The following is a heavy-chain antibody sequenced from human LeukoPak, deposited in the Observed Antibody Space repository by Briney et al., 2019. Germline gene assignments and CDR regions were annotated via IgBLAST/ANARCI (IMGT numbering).Heavy chain of an antibody. CDR3: VRDYYYGSGSYFYDC. J-gene: IGHJ4*02. Sequence: GGSLRLSCAASGFTFSNYAMHWVRQAPGKGLEYVSAISSNGGSTYYADSVKGRFTISRDNSKNTPYLQMGSLRAEDMALYYCVRDYYYGSGSYFYDCWGQGTLVIVSS. V-gene: IGHV3-64*02. D-gene: IGHD3-10*01. CDR1: GFTFSNYA. CDR2: ISSNGGST.